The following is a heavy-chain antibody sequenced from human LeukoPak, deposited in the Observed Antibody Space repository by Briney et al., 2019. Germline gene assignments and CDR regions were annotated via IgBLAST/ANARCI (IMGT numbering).Heavy chain of an antibody. J-gene: IGHJ4*02. V-gene: IGHV4-59*01. CDR3: ARGKEVITMLRGLKPGYYFDY. CDR1: GGSITSYY. D-gene: IGHD3-10*01. CDR2: IYYSGST. Sequence: SETLALTCTVSGGSITSYYWSWIRQPPGKGLEWIGYIYYSGSTKYKSSLKRRVTISVDTSKNQFSLKLSSVTAADTAVYYCARGKEVITMLRGLKPGYYFDYWGQGTLVTVSS.